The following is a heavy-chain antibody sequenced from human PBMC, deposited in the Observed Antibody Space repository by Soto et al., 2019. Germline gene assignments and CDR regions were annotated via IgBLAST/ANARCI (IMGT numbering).Heavy chain of an antibody. J-gene: IGHJ6*02. D-gene: IGHD4-4*01. Sequence: TSETLSLTCAVYGGSFSGYYWSWIRQPPGKGLEWIGEINHSGSTNYNPSLKSRVTISVDTSKNQFSLKLSSVTAADTAVYYCASYDYSNYYYYGMDVWGQGTTVTVSS. CDR1: GGSFSGYY. CDR2: INHSGST. V-gene: IGHV4-34*01. CDR3: ASYDYSNYYYYGMDV.